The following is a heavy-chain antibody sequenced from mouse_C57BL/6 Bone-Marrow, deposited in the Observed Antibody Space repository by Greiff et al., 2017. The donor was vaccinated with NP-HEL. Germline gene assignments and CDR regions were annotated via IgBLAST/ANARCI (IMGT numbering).Heavy chain of an antibody. Sequence: VQLKESGGGLVQSGRSLRLSCATSGFTFSDFYMEWVRQAPGKGLEWIAASRNKANDYTTEYSASVKGRFIVSRDTSQSILYLQMNALRAEDTAIYYCARAPSYTLWYFDVWGTGTTVTVSS. CDR3: ARAPSYTLWYFDV. CDR2: SRNKANDYTT. V-gene: IGHV7-1*01. D-gene: IGHD2-12*01. CDR1: GFTFSDFY. J-gene: IGHJ1*03.